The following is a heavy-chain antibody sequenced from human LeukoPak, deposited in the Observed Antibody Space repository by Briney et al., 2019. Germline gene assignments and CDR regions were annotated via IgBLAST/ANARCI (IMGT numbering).Heavy chain of an antibody. Sequence: GGSLRLSCTASGFAFSVYVMSWLRQPPGKGLEWVSTINANSGTTSYAASVRGRFTISRDNSKNTLYLQLNTLRADDTATYYCAKPISGGLAVTADWFHPWGQGTLVVVSS. D-gene: IGHD6-19*01. J-gene: IGHJ5*01. CDR3: AKPISGGLAVTADWFHP. CDR2: INANSGTT. V-gene: IGHV3-23*01. CDR1: GFAFSVYV.